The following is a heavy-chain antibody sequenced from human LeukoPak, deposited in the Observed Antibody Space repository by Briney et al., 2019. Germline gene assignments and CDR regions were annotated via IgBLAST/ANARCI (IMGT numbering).Heavy chain of an antibody. CDR3: ARADGELRYFDWSGLDP. Sequence: ASVKDSCKASGYTFTGYYMHCVRQAPGQGLEWMGWLNPNSGGTNYAQTFQGRVTMTRDTSISTAYMELSRLRSDNTVVYYCARADGELRYFDWSGLDPWGQGTLVTVSS. CDR1: GYTFTGYY. D-gene: IGHD3-9*01. CDR2: LNPNSGGT. J-gene: IGHJ5*02. V-gene: IGHV1-2*02.